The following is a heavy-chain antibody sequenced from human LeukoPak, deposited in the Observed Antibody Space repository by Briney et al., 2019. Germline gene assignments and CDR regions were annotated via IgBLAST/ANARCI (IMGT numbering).Heavy chain of an antibody. D-gene: IGHD2-15*01. CDR1: GGSISSSSYY. Sequence: SETLSLTCTVSGGSISSSSYYWSWIRQHPGKGLEWIGYIYYSGSTYYNPSLKSRVTISVDTSKNQFSLKLSSVTAADTAVYYCARSPYCSGGSCYSEAGDYFDYWGQGTLVTVSS. CDR3: ARSPYCSGGSCYSEAGDYFDY. J-gene: IGHJ4*02. CDR2: IYYSGST. V-gene: IGHV4-31*03.